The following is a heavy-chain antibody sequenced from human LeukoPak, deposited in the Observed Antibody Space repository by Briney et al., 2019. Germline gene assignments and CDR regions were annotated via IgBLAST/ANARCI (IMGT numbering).Heavy chain of an antibody. CDR3: ARVGTAAGFDY. D-gene: IGHD6-13*01. CDR1: GGSISSSNW. Sequence: PSGTLSLTCAVSGGSISSSNWWRWVRQPPGKGLEWNGGIYHSGSTNYNPSLKSRVTISVDKSKNHFSLKLSSVTAADTAVYYCARVGTAAGFDYWGQGTLVTVSS. J-gene: IGHJ4*02. CDR2: IYHSGST. V-gene: IGHV4-4*02.